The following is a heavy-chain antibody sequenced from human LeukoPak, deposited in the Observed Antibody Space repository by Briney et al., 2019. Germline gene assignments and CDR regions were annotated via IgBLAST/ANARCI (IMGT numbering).Heavy chain of an antibody. D-gene: IGHD5-18*01. V-gene: IGHV4-59*08. CDR1: GGSISSYY. Sequence: SETLSLTCTVSGGSISSYYWSWIRQPPGKGLEWIGYIYYSGSTNYNPSLKSRVTISVDTSKNQFSLKLSSVTVADTAVYYCARQGRYSYGFADYWGQGTLVTVSS. J-gene: IGHJ4*02. CDR3: ARQGRYSYGFADY. CDR2: IYYSGST.